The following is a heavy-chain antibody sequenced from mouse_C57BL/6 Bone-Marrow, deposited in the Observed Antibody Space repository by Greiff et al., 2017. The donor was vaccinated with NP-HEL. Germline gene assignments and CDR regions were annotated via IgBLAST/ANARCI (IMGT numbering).Heavy chain of an antibody. J-gene: IGHJ4*01. CDR2: ISSGGSYT. CDR3: ARHVALIYYYGSSPSMDY. D-gene: IGHD1-1*01. Sequence: EVKLVESGGDLVKPGGSLKLSCAASGFTFSSYGMSWVRQTPDKRLEWVATISSGGSYTYYPDSVKGRFTISRDNAKNTLYLQMSSLKSEDTAMYYCARHVALIYYYGSSPSMDYWGQGTSVTVSS. CDR1: GFTFSSYG. V-gene: IGHV5-6*01.